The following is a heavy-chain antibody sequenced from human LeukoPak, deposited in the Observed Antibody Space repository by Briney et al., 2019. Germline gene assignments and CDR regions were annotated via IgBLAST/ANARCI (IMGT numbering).Heavy chain of an antibody. CDR3: AREYYYDSSGTPGGFDP. J-gene: IGHJ5*02. V-gene: IGHV4-39*07. D-gene: IGHD3-22*01. CDR2: IYYSGST. Sequence: SETLSLTCTVSGGSISSSSYYWGWIRQPPGKGLEWIGSIYYSGSTNYNPSLKSRVTISVDTSKNQFSLKLSSVTAADTAVYYCAREYYYDSSGTPGGFDPWGQGTLVTVSS. CDR1: GGSISSSSYY.